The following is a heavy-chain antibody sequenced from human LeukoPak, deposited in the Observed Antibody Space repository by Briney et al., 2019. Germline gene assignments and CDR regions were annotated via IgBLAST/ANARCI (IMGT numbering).Heavy chain of an antibody. CDR2: ISGSGVST. CDR3: AKDRTPIVVVPAASYYFDY. D-gene: IGHD2-2*01. Sequence: GGSLRLSCAASGFTFSSYAMSWVRQAPGKGLEWVSAISGSGVSTYYADSVKGRFTISRDNSKNTLYLQMNSLRAEDTAVYYCAKDRTPIVVVPAASYYFDYWGQGTLVTVSS. V-gene: IGHV3-23*01. J-gene: IGHJ4*02. CDR1: GFTFSSYA.